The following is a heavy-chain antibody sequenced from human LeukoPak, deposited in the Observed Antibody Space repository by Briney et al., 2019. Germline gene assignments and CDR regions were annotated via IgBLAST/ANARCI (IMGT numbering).Heavy chain of an antibody. CDR3: ARGNKYSYGRSYYFDY. V-gene: IGHV1-8*01. CDR2: MNPNSGHT. CDR1: GYSFTSYD. D-gene: IGHD5-18*01. Sequence: ASVKVSCKASGYSFTSYDINWVRQATGQGLEWMGWMNPNSGHTGYAQKFQGRVTMTRNTSISTACMELSSLRSEDTAVYYCARGNKYSYGRSYYFDYWGQGTLVTVSS. J-gene: IGHJ4*02.